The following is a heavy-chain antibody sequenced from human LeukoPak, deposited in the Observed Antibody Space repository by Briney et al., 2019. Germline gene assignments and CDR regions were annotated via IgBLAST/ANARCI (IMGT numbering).Heavy chain of an antibody. V-gene: IGHV1-18*01. Sequence: GASVKVSCKASGYTFTSYGISWVRQAPGQGLEWMGWISAYNDNTNYAQKLQGRVTMTTDTSTSTAYMELRSLRSDDTAVYYCARVHHDILTGYSYFDYWGQGTLVTVSS. CDR1: GYTFTSYG. D-gene: IGHD3-9*01. J-gene: IGHJ4*02. CDR2: ISAYNDNT. CDR3: ARVHHDILTGYSYFDY.